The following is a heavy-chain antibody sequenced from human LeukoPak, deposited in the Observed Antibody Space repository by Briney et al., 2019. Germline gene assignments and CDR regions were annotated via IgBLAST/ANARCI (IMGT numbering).Heavy chain of an antibody. D-gene: IGHD3-22*01. J-gene: IGHJ5*02. V-gene: IGHV3-11*01. Sequence: PGGSLRLSCAASGFTFSDYYMSWIRQAPGKGLEWVSYISSSGSTIYYADSVKGRFTINRDNAKNSLYLQMNNLRAEDTGGEYWARAYDSSGYYIFDPWGQGTLVTVSS. CDR1: GFTFSDYY. CDR2: ISSSGSTI. CDR3: ARAYDSSGYYIFDP.